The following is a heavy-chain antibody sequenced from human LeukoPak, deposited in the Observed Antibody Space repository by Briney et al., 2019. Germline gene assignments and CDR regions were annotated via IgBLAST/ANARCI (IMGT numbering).Heavy chain of an antibody. D-gene: IGHD3-9*01. J-gene: IGHJ6*02. CDR3: AKSVGPYYDILTGYYSYYYYYGMDV. Sequence: GRSLRLSCAASGFTFSSYGMHWVRQAPGKGLEWVAVISYDGSNKYYADSVKGRFTISRDNSKNTLYLQMNSLRAEDTAVYYCAKSVGPYYDILTGYYSYYYYYGMDVWGQGTTVTVSS. CDR1: GFTFSSYG. CDR2: ISYDGSNK. V-gene: IGHV3-30*18.